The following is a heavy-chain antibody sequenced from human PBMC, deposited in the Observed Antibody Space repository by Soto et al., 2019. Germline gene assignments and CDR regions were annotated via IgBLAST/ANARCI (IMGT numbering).Heavy chain of an antibody. CDR2: LYHSGST. Sequence: QLQLQESGSGLVKPSQTLSLTCAVSGGSISSGGYSWSWIRQPPGKGLEWIAYLYHSGSTYYNPSLMSRVTISVNRSKNQLSLKLSSMTAADTAVYYCARVPYPWGQGTLVTVSS. V-gene: IGHV4-30-2*01. CDR1: GGSISSGGYS. CDR3: ARVPYP. J-gene: IGHJ5*02.